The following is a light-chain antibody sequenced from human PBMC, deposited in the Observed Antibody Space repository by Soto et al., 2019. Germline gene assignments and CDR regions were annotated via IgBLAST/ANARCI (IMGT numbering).Light chain of an antibody. CDR3: TSHAGTNNFPYV. Sequence: QSVLTQPPSGSGSLGQSVTISCTGTSSEVGAYNYVSWYQHRPGKAPKLMIYEVTKRPSGVPDRFSGAKSGNTASLTVSGLQAEDEADYYCTSHAGTNNFPYVFGTGTKVTVL. CDR2: EVT. V-gene: IGLV2-8*01. J-gene: IGLJ1*01. CDR1: SSEVGAYNY.